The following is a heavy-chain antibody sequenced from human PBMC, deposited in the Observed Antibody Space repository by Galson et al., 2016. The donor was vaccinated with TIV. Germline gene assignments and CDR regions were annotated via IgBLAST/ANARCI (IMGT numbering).Heavy chain of an antibody. CDR2: LSWDDDK. V-gene: IGHV2-5*02. CDR3: AHSRIYDYGDTIYYYGLDV. CDR1: GFSLSTSGVG. D-gene: IGHD4-17*01. J-gene: IGHJ6*02. Sequence: PALVKPTQTLTLTCTFSGFSLSTSGVGVGWIRQPPGKALEWLALLSWDDDKRYSPSLKSRLTITKDTSKNQVVLTMTDMDPVDPATYYCAHSRIYDYGDTIYYYGLDVWGQGTTVTVSS.